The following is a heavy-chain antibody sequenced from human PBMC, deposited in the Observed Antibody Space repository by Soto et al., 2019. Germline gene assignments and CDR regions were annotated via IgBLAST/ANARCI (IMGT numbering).Heavy chain of an antibody. Sequence: QDQLVQSGAEVKKPGASVKVSCKASGYTFTSYGISWVRQAPRQGLEWMGWISAYNGNTNYAQKLQGRVTMTTDTSTSTAYMELTSLRSDDTAVYYCARSSPHSSGQGGVDYWAQGTLVTVSS. V-gene: IGHV1-18*01. CDR1: GYTFTSYG. CDR2: ISAYNGNT. D-gene: IGHD3-22*01. J-gene: IGHJ4*02. CDR3: ARSSPHSSGQGGVDY.